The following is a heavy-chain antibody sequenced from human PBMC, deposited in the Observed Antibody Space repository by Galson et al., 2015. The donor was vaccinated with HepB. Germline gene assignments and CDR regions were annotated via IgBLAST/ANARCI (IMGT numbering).Heavy chain of an antibody. CDR2: IYSGGST. V-gene: IGHV3-53*01. CDR3: ARLIAAAFGGYFDL. D-gene: IGHD6-13*01. J-gene: IGHJ2*01. CDR1: GFTVSSNY. Sequence: SLRLSCAASGFTVSSNYMSWVRQAPGKGLEWVSVIYSGGSTYYADSVKGRFTISRDNSKNTLYLQMNSLRAEDTAVYYCARLIAAAFGGYFDLWGRGTLVTVSS.